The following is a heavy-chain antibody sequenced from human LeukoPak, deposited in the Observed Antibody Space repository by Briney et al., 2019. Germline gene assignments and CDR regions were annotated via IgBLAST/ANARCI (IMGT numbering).Heavy chain of an antibody. CDR2: INHSGST. J-gene: IGHJ4*02. CDR1: GFTFGDYA. D-gene: IGHD1-26*01. CDR3: ARGGPRWELLGY. Sequence: PGGSLRLSRTASGFTFGDYALTWVRQAPGKGLEWIGEINHSGSTNYNPSLKSRVTISVDTSKNQFSLKLSSVTAADTAVYYCARGGPRWELLGYWGQGTLVTVSS. V-gene: IGHV4-34*01.